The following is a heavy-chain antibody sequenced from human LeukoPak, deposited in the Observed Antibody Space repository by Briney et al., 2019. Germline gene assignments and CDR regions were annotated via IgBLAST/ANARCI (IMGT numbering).Heavy chain of an antibody. Sequence: SETLSLTCAVSGGSISSGGYSWSWIRQPPWKGLEWIGYIYHSGSTYYNPSLKSRVTISVDRSKNQFSLELSSVTAADTAVYYCARVDYYDSSGSTAEYFQHWGQGTLVTVSS. J-gene: IGHJ1*01. D-gene: IGHD3-22*01. CDR2: IYHSGST. V-gene: IGHV4-30-2*01. CDR3: ARVDYYDSSGSTAEYFQH. CDR1: GGSISSGGYS.